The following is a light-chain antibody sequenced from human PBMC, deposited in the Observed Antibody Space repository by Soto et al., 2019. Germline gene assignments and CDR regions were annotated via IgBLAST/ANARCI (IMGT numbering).Light chain of an antibody. CDR1: SSDVGGYNY. V-gene: IGLV2-14*01. CDR2: EVT. CDR3: SSFSSITREV. Sequence: QSALTQPASVSGSPGQSITISCTGTSSDVGGYNYVSWYQQYPGKVPKLIIYEVTNRPSGVSHRFSGSKSGNTASLTISGLQTEDEADYYCSSFSSITREVFGGGTKVTV. J-gene: IGLJ2*01.